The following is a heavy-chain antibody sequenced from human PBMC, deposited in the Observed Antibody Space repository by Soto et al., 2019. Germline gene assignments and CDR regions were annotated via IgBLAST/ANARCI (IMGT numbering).Heavy chain of an antibody. J-gene: IGHJ6*02. V-gene: IGHV1-3*01. D-gene: IGHD1-1*01. CDR1: GYTFSTYS. Sequence: ASVKVSCKASGYTFSTYSLHWVRQAPGHSLEWIGWINGATGQTRSSQSFHDRVTITRETSWSTSYTQVSGIRSGDAAVYDFTRRKAMEETYYYYGMDIWCQRTTVTVSS. CDR3: TRRKAMEETYYYYGMDI. CDR2: INGATGQT.